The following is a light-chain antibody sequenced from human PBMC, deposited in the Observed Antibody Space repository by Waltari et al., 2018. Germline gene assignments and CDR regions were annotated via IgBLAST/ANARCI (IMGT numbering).Light chain of an antibody. Sequence: QSVLPQPPSVSAASGQQVPISCSGRTSNLGRHYVSWYQQLPGTAPQPPIYDNDKRPSGIPDRFSASKSGTSVTLGITGLQTGDEADYYCATWDSSLSEVVFGGGTKLTVL. V-gene: IGLV1-51*01. J-gene: IGLJ3*02. CDR1: TSNLGRHY. CDR3: ATWDSSLSEVV. CDR2: DND.